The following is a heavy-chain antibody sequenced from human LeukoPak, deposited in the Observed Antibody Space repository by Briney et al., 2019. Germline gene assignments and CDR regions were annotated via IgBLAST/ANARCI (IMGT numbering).Heavy chain of an antibody. J-gene: IGHJ4*02. Sequence: GGSLRLSCAASGFTFSSYAMHWARQAPGKGLEWVAVISYDGSNKYYADSVKGRFTISRDNSKNTLYLQMNSLRAEDTAVYYCARVGSFYDSPYRDYWGQGTLVTVSS. CDR1: GFTFSSYA. CDR3: ARVGSFYDSPYRDY. D-gene: IGHD3-3*01. CDR2: ISYDGSNK. V-gene: IGHV3-30*04.